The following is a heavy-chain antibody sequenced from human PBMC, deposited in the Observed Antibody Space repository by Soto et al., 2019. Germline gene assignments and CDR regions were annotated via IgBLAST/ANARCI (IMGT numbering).Heavy chain of an antibody. D-gene: IGHD2-2*01. CDR2: ITGSGSDT. CDR1: GFTFYNYA. J-gene: IGHJ4*02. Sequence: PGGSLRLSCAASGFTFYNYAMGWVRQAPGKGLEWVSAITGSGSDTYYVDSVKGRFTISRDNSENTLYLQMISLRAEDTAIYYCAKLGSSSWSPHYYFDYWGQGTLVTVSS. V-gene: IGHV3-23*01. CDR3: AKLGSSSWSPHYYFDY.